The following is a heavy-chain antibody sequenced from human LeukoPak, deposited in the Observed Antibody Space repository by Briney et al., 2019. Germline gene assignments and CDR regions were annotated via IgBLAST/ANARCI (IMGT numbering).Heavy chain of an antibody. CDR2: ISAGSSNT. CDR3: ASQGGLDS. J-gene: IGHJ4*02. V-gene: IGHV3-21*01. CDR1: GFSFSSHT. D-gene: IGHD2-15*01. Sequence: PGGSLRLSCATSGFSFSSHTMNWVRQAPGKGLEWVSSISAGSSNTYYADSVRGRFTISRDNAKNSLYLQMISLRAEDTAVYYCASQGGLDSWGRGTLVTVSS.